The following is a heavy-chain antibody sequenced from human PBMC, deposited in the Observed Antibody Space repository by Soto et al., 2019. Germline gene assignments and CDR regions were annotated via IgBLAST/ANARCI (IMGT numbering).Heavy chain of an antibody. Sequence: GESLKLSCKASGYTFTSYWIVWVRQTPGKGLEWMGIIYPGDSDTKYSPSFQGQVTISVDKSTSTAYLQWSSLKASDSAMYYCARPSRGAHGMDVWGQGTTVTVSS. CDR2: IYPGDSDT. CDR3: ARPSRGAHGMDV. V-gene: IGHV5-51*01. J-gene: IGHJ6*02. CDR1: GYTFTSYW.